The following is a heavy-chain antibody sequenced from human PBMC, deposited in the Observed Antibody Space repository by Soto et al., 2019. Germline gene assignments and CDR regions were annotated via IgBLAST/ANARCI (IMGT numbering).Heavy chain of an antibody. V-gene: IGHV3-21*01. CDR1: GFTFSSYS. CDR2: ISSSSSYI. D-gene: IGHD5-18*01. J-gene: IGHJ4*02. Sequence: GGSLRLSCAASGFTFSSYSMNWVRQAPGKGLEWVSSISSSSSYIYYADSLKGRFTISRDNAKNSLYLQMNSLGAEDTAVYYCARDGGYSYGYVPHYWGQGTLVTVSS. CDR3: ARDGGYSYGYVPHY.